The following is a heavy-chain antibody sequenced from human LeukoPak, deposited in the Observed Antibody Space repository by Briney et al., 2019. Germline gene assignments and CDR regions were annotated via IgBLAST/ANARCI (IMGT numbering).Heavy chain of an antibody. V-gene: IGHV3-30*04. CDR1: GFTFSSYA. D-gene: IGHD2-2*01. CDR3: AKGVVVAPDVTPFDY. Sequence: GGSLRLSCSASGFTFSSYAMHWVRQAPGRGLEWVAVISYDGGYKYYADSVKGRFTISRDNSKNTLYLQVNSLRAEDTAVYYCAKGVVVAPDVTPFDYWGQGTLVTVSS. J-gene: IGHJ4*02. CDR2: ISYDGGYK.